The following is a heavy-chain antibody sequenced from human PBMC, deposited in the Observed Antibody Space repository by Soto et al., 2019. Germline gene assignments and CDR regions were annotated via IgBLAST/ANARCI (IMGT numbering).Heavy chain of an antibody. V-gene: IGHV4-30-4*01. CDR2: IYYSGST. J-gene: IGHJ6*02. Sequence: QVQLQESGPGLVKPSQTLSLTCTVSGGSISGGDYYWSWIRQPPGKGLEWIGYIYYSGSTYNNPSRDSRVTISVDPYKNQFSLKLSSVTAADTAVYYCARAQVWSGKTRGWGMDVWGQGTTVTVSS. CDR3: ARAQVWSGKTRGWGMDV. D-gene: IGHD1-26*01. CDR1: GGSISGGDYY.